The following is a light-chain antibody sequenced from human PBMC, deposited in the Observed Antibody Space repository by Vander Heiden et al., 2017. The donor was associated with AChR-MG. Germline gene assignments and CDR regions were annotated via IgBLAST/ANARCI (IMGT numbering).Light chain of an antibody. CDR3: QAWDSSTAHGV. CDR2: QDS. V-gene: IGLV3-1*01. CDR1: KWGDND. Sequence: SYEPTQPPSVSVSPGLTASIPCSGDKWGDNDACWYQQKPGQSPVLGIYQDSKRPSGIPERFAGSNSGNTATLTISGTQAMDEADYYCQAWDSSTAHGVCGGGTKLTVL. J-gene: IGLJ2*01.